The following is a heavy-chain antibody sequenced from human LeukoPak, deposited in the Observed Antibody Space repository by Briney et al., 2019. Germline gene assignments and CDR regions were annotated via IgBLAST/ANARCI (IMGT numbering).Heavy chain of an antibody. D-gene: IGHD4-17*01. Sequence: PGGSLRHSCAAPGFTFSGSAMHWVRQASGKGLEWVGRIRSKANSYATAYAASVKGRFTISRDDSKNTAYPQMNSLKTEDTAVYYCTAQIRQGAFDIWGQGTMVIVSS. V-gene: IGHV3-73*01. CDR2: IRSKANSYAT. CDR1: GFTFSGSA. CDR3: TAQIRQGAFDI. J-gene: IGHJ3*02.